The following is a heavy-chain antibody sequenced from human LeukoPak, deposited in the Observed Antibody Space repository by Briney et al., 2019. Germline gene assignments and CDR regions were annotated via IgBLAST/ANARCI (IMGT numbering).Heavy chain of an antibody. CDR2: IIPIFGTA. D-gene: IGHD3-22*01. CDR3: ARAGGYYDSSGYYPLDY. CDR1: GGTFSSYA. J-gene: IGHJ4*02. Sequence: ASVKVSCKASGGTFSSYAISWVRQAPGQGLEWMGRIIPIFGTANYAQKFQGRVTITTGESTSTAYMELSSLRSEDTAVYYCARAGGYYDSSGYYPLDYWGQGTLVTVSS. V-gene: IGHV1-69*05.